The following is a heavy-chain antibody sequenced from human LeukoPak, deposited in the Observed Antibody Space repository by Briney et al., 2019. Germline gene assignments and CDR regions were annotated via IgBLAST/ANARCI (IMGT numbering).Heavy chain of an antibody. CDR1: GGSISSSSYY. CDR3: ARRDSAGYYHYNWFDP. D-gene: IGHD3-22*01. J-gene: IGHJ5*02. Sequence: SETLSLTCTVSGGSISSSSYYWGWIRQPPGKGLEWIGNIYYTGSTSYTPSLKSRVTISIDTSKNQFSLKLSSVTAADTAVYYCARRDSAGYYHYNWFDPWGQGTLVTVSS. CDR2: IYYTGST. V-gene: IGHV4-39*01.